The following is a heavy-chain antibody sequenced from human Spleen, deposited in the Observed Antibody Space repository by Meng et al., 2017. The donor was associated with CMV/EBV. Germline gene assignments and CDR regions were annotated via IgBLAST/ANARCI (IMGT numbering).Heavy chain of an antibody. D-gene: IGHD2-21*01. CDR3: ARNINGAYGMDV. Sequence: GESLKISCMASGYRFTNYWIAWVRQLPGKGPEWMGIIYPEDSDTRYNPSFQGQVTISADKSDSTAYLQWNSLKASDTAIYYCARNINGAYGMDVWGQGTTVTVSS. CDR1: GYRFTNYW. V-gene: IGHV5-51*01. J-gene: IGHJ6*02. CDR2: IYPEDSDT.